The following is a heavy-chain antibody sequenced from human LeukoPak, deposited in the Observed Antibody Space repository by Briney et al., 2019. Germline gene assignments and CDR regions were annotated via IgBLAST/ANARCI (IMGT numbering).Heavy chain of an antibody. V-gene: IGHV4-34*01. D-gene: IGHD2-2*01. Sequence: PSETLSLTCAVYGGSFSGYYWSWIRQPAGKGLEWIGEINHSGSTNYNPSLKSRVTISVDTSKNQFSLKLSSVTAADTAVYYCASSPGVVPAAMGYWGQGTLVTVSS. CDR1: GGSFSGYY. CDR2: INHSGST. J-gene: IGHJ4*02. CDR3: ASSPGVVPAAMGY.